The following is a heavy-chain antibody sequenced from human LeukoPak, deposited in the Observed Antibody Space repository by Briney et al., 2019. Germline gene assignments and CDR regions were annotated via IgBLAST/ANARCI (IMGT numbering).Heavy chain of an antibody. CDR2: IYHSGST. Sequence: SQTLSLTCTVSGGSVSSGGYYWSWIRQPPGKGLEWIGYIYHSGSTYYNPSLKSRVTISVDRSKNQFSLKLSSVTAADTAVYYCARDKGPYSSGWSENYYYYYYMDVWGKGTTVTVSS. J-gene: IGHJ6*03. D-gene: IGHD6-19*01. CDR1: GGSVSSGGYY. CDR3: ARDKGPYSSGWSENYYYYYYMDV. V-gene: IGHV4-30-2*01.